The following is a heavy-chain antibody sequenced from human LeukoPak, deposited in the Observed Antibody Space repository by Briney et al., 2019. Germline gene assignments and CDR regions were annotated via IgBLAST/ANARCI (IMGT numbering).Heavy chain of an antibody. V-gene: IGHV4-31*03. D-gene: IGHD1-26*01. CDR1: GGSISSGGYY. J-gene: IGHJ4*02. CDR3: ARDRSLVGATGD. Sequence: SQTLSLTCTVSGGSISSGGYYWSWIRQHPGKGLEWIGYIYYSGSTYYNPSLKSRVTISVDTSKNQFSLKLSSVTAADTAVYYCARDRSLVGATGDWGQGTLATVSS. CDR2: IYYSGST.